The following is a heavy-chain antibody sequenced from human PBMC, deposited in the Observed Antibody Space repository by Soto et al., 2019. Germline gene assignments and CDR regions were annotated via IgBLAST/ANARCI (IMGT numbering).Heavy chain of an antibody. J-gene: IGHJ5*02. D-gene: IGHD3-10*01. Sequence: EVQLVESGGGLVQPGGSLRLSCAASGITVSTSYMSWARQAPGKGLEWVSLTYSGGATYYADSVKGRFSISRDNFNNTVYLQMNSLRAEDTAMYYCATSLLWFGELRSWGQGTLVTVSS. CDR3: ATSLLWFGELRS. V-gene: IGHV3-66*01. CDR1: GITVSTSY. CDR2: TYSGGAT.